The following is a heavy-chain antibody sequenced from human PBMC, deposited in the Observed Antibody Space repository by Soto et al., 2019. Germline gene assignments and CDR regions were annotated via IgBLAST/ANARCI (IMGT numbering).Heavy chain of an antibody. CDR1: GYTFTSYA. CDR2: INAGNGNT. J-gene: IGHJ4*02. D-gene: IGHD5-18*01. Sequence: ASVKVSCKASGYTFTSYAMHWVRQAPGQRLEWMGWINAGNGNTKYSQKFQGRVTITRDTSASTAYMELSSLRSEDTAVYYCARDIYSYGSFGYWGQGTLVTVSS. V-gene: IGHV1-3*01. CDR3: ARDIYSYGSFGY.